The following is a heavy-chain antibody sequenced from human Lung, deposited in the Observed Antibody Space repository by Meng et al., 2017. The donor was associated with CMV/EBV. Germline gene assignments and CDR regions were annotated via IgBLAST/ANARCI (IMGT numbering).Heavy chain of an antibody. CDR1: GYTFTGYY. Sequence: QVQLVQSGAEVKKPGASVKVSCKTSGYTFTGYYTHWVRQAPGQGLEWMGRINPKSGATDYAQKFQGRVTLTRDTSINTAYMELNRLKSDDTAVYYCERFGEVIDYWGQGTLVTVSS. J-gene: IGHJ4*02. D-gene: IGHD3-10*01. V-gene: IGHV1-2*06. CDR2: INPKSGAT. CDR3: ERFGEVIDY.